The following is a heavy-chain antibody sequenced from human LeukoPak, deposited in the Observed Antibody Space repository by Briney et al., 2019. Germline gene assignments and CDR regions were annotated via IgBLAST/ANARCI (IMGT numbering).Heavy chain of an antibody. CDR2: INPNSGGT. CDR3: ARGPYVPFPNWYFDL. V-gene: IGHV1-2*02. Sequence: ASVKVSCKSSDYTFTAYYMHWVRQAPGQGLEWMGWINPNSGGTHYAPKFQGRVTITRDTSISTAYMELSRLRSDDTAVYYCARGPYVPFPNWYFDLWGRGTLVTVSS. J-gene: IGHJ2*01. D-gene: IGHD3-10*02. CDR1: DYTFTAYY.